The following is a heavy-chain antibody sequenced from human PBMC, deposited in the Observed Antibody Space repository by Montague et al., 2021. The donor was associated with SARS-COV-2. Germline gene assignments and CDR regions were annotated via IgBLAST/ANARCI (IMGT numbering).Heavy chain of an antibody. CDR2: TYYRSKWYN. CDR3: ARAYCGGDCYFYRYFDL. V-gene: IGHV6-1*01. D-gene: IGHD2-21*02. CDR1: GDSVSSNIAT. J-gene: IGHJ2*01. Sequence: CAISGDSVSSNIATWNWIRQSPSRGLEWLGRTYYRSKWYNDYAVSVKSRVTINPDTSNNRISLQLNSVTPEDTAVHYCARAYCGGDCYFYRYFDLWGRGTLVTVSS.